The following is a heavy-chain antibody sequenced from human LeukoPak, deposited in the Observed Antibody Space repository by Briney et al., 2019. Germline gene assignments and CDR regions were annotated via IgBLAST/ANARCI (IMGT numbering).Heavy chain of an antibody. CDR3: ARGQGYSLFHDNYYFDY. CDR1: VFTFTGYY. V-gene: IGHV1-2*02. J-gene: IGHJ4*02. CDR2: LNPNSGGT. D-gene: IGHD5-18*01. Sequence: ASVKVSCKASVFTFTGYYMHWVRQAPGQGLEWMGWLNPNSGGTDYAQKFQGRVTMTRDTSISSAYMELSRLRSDDTAVYYCARGQGYSLFHDNYYFDYWGQGALVTVSS.